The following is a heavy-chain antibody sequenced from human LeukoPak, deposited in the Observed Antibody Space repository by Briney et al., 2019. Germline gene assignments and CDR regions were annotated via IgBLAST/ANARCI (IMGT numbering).Heavy chain of an antibody. D-gene: IGHD5-18*01. Sequence: GGSLRLSCAASGFTFSSYAMHWVRQAPGKGLEWVAVISYDGSDKYYADSVKGRFTISRDNSKNTLHLHMNSLRAEDTAVYYCAKIEESYGPLGYWGQGTLVTVSS. J-gene: IGHJ4*02. CDR2: ISYDGSDK. V-gene: IGHV3-30-3*01. CDR3: AKIEESYGPLGY. CDR1: GFTFSSYA.